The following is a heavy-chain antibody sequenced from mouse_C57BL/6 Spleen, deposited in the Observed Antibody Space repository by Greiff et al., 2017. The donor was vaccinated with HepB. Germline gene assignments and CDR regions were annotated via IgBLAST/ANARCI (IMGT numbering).Heavy chain of an antibody. Sequence: EVKLMESGGGLVKPGGSLKLSCAASGFTFSSYAMSWVRQTPEKRLEWVATISDGGSYTYYPDNVKGRFTISRDNAKNNLYLQMSHLKSEDTAMYYCARDISGAMDYWGQGTSVTVSS. CDR1: GFTFSSYA. CDR2: ISDGGSYT. V-gene: IGHV5-4*01. CDR3: ARDISGAMDY. J-gene: IGHJ4*01.